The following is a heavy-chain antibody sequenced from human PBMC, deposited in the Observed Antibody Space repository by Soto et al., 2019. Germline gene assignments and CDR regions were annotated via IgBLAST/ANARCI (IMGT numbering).Heavy chain of an antibody. CDR1: GYTFTSYY. CDR3: ARTKNWNSGEYFQY. Sequence: QVQLVQSGAEVKKPGASVKVSCKASGYTFTSYYMHWVRQAPGQGLEWIGIITPSGGTTSYAQKFQGRVTMTRDTSTSTVSVELSSLRSEDTAVYYCARTKNWNSGEYFQYWGQGTLVTVSS. CDR2: ITPSGGTT. J-gene: IGHJ1*01. V-gene: IGHV1-46*01. D-gene: IGHD3-10*01.